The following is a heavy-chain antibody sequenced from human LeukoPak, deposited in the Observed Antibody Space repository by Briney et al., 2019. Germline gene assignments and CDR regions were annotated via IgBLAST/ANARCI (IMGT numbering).Heavy chain of an antibody. CDR3: AKGPTYYYDSSGYDLDY. CDR1: GFTFSSYA. CDR2: ISGSGGST. V-gene: IGHV3-23*01. Sequence: PGGSLEVSRAASGFTFSSYAMSWVRQAPGKGLEWVSAISGSGGSTYYADSVNGRFTISRDNSKNTLYLQMHSLRAEDTAVYYCAKGPTYYYDSSGYDLDYWGQG. D-gene: IGHD3-22*01. J-gene: IGHJ4*02.